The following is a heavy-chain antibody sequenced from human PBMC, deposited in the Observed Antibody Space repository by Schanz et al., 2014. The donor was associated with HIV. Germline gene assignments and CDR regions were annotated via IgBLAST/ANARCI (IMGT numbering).Heavy chain of an antibody. V-gene: IGHV1-18*01. J-gene: IGHJ4*02. CDR3: ANEGLTGFIDY. D-gene: IGHD6-25*01. CDR1: GFTFISYG. CDR2: ISAYNGNT. Sequence: QVQLVQSGAEVKKPGASVRVSCKASGFTFISYGISWVRQAPGQGLEWMGRISAYNGNTNYVQKSQGRVTMTTDTSTSTAYMELRSLRSDDTAVYYCANEGLTGFIDYWGQGTLVTVSS.